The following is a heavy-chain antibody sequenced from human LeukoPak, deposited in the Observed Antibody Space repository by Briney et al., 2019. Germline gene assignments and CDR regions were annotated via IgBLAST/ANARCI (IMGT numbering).Heavy chain of an antibody. J-gene: IGHJ3*02. Sequence: SETLSLTCTVSGGSISSYYWSWIRQPPGKGLEWIGYIYYSGSTNYNPSLKSRVTISVDTSKNQFSLKLSSVTAADTAVYYCARDPQTYYDLWSGYYTGAFDIWGQGTMVTVSS. V-gene: IGHV4-59*01. CDR2: IYYSGST. D-gene: IGHD3-3*01. CDR3: ARDPQTYYDLWSGYYTGAFDI. CDR1: GGSISSYY.